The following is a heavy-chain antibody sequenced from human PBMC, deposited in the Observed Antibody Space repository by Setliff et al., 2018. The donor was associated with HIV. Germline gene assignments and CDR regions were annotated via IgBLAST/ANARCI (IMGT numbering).Heavy chain of an antibody. Sequence: SVKVSCKASGGTFSSYAISWVRQAPGQGLEWMGGIIPIFGTTNYAQKFQGRVTITTDESTTTAYMELSSLRSEDTALYYCASELQGHSSSWPNYWGQGTLVTVSS. D-gene: IGHD6-13*01. CDR2: IIPIFGTT. CDR3: ASELQGHSSSWPNY. V-gene: IGHV1-69*05. CDR1: GGTFSSYA. J-gene: IGHJ4*02.